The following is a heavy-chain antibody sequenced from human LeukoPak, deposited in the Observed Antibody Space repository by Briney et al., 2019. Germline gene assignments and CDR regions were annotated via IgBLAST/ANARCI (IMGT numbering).Heavy chain of an antibody. J-gene: IGHJ4*02. D-gene: IGHD6-25*01. CDR1: GYSFTSDG. CDR2: IYPGDSDT. V-gene: IGHV5-51*01. CDR3: ARRSGRSSSGWGDY. Sequence: GESLKSSCNGSGYSFTSDGIGWVRQMPGKGLEWMGIIYPGDSDTRYSPSFQGQVTISADKSISTAYLQWSSLKASATAMYYCARRSGRSSSGWGDYWGKGTLVTVSS.